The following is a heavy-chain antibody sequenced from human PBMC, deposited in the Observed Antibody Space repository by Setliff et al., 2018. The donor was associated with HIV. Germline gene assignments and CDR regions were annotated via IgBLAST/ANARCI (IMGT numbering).Heavy chain of an antibody. D-gene: IGHD3-10*01. V-gene: IGHV3-66*01. J-gene: IGHJ4*02. CDR2: IHSGGST. Sequence: PGGSLRLSCAASGFTVSSDYMNWVRQAPGKGLEWVSVIHSGGSTFYADSVKGRFTISRDNSKNTLYLQMNSLRAEDTAVYYCARRGFLWFGELSEAQPYYFDYWGQGTLVTVSS. CDR1: GFTVSSDY. CDR3: ARRGFLWFGELSEAQPYYFDY.